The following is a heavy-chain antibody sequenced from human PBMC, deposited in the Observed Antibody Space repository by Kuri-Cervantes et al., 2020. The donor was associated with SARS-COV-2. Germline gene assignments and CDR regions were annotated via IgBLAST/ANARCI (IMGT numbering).Heavy chain of an antibody. V-gene: IGHV3-7*01. CDR2: IKQDGSEK. CDR3: ARVDRATVATDAFDI. CDR1: GFTFSSYW. Sequence: ESLKISCAASGFTFSSYWMGWVRQAPGRGLEWVANIKQDGSEKYYVDSVKGRFTISRDNAKNSLYLQMNSLRAEDTAVYYCARVDRATVATDAFDIWGQGTMVTVSS. D-gene: IGHD4-23*01. J-gene: IGHJ3*02.